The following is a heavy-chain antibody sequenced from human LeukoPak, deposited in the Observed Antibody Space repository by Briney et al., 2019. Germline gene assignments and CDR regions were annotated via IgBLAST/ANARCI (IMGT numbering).Heavy chain of an antibody. CDR3: TRDSERYSYGRYGMDV. CDR1: GFTFGDYA. Sequence: TGRSLRLSCTASGFTFGDYAMSWVRQAPGKGLEWVGFIRSKAYGGTTEYAASVKGRFTISRDDSKSIAYLQMNSLKTVDTAVYYCTRDSERYSYGRYGMDVWGQGTTVTVSS. V-gene: IGHV3-49*04. CDR2: IRSKAYGGTT. J-gene: IGHJ6*02. D-gene: IGHD5-18*01.